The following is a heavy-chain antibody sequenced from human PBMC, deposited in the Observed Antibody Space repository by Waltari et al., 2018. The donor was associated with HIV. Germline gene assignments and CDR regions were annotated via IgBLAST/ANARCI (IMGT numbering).Heavy chain of an antibody. Sequence: QVQLVQSGAEVRKPGASVKVSCKVSGHTLSELSMHWVRQVPGKGLEWMGGFDPEDGETIYAQKFQGRVTMTEYTSTGTAYMELRSLTSEDTAMYFCVTTTLSRGASLYYYGMDVWGQGTTVTVSS. CDR2: FDPEDGET. D-gene: IGHD1-1*01. CDR3: VTTTLSRGASLYYYGMDV. V-gene: IGHV1-24*01. CDR1: GHTLSELS. J-gene: IGHJ6*02.